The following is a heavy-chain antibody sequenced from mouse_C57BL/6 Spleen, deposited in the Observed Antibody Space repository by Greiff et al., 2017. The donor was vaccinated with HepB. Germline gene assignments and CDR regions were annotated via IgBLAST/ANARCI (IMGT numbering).Heavy chain of an antibody. J-gene: IGHJ2*01. Sequence: EVKLMESGPGLVKPSPSLSLTCTVPGYSITSGYGWNWIRQFPGNKLEWMGYISYSGSTNYNPSLKSRISITRDTSKNQFFLQLNSVTTEDTATYYCARTARIKYWGQGTTLTVSS. V-gene: IGHV3-2*02. D-gene: IGHD1-2*01. CDR3: ARTARIKY. CDR2: ISYSGST. CDR1: GYSITSGYG.